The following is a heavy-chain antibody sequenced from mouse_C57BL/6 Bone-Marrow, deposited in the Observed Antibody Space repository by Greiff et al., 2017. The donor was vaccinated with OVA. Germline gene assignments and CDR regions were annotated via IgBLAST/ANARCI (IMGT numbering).Heavy chain of an antibody. J-gene: IGHJ3*01. CDR3: ARRYYDYDWFAY. CDR1: GFSLTSYG. CDR2: IWSGGST. D-gene: IGHD2-4*01. Sequence: VKLMESGPGLVQPSQSLSITCTVSGFSLTSYGVHWVRQSPGKGLEWLGVIWSGGSTDYNAAFISRLSISKDNSKSQVFFKMNSLQADDTAIYYCARRYYDYDWFAYWGQGTLVTVSA. V-gene: IGHV2-2*01.